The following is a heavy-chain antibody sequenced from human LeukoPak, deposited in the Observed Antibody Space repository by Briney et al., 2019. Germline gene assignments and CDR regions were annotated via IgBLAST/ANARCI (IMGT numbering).Heavy chain of an antibody. CDR3: ARREPAGDHFDS. CDR1: GGSISSGGYY. Sequence: SETLSLTCTVSGGSISSGGYYWSWIRRHPGKGLEWIGYIYYSGSTYYNPSLKSRVTISVDTSKNQFSLKLSSVTAADTAVYFCARREPAGDHFDSWGQGTLVTVSS. D-gene: IGHD1-14*01. V-gene: IGHV4-31*03. CDR2: IYYSGST. J-gene: IGHJ4*02.